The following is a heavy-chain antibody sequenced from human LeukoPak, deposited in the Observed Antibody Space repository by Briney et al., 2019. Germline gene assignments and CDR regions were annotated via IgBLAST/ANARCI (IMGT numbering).Heavy chain of an antibody. Sequence: SETLSLTCAVSGGSISSGGYSWSWIRQPPGKGLEWIGYIYHSGSTYYNPSLKSRVTISVDRSKNQFSLKLSSVTAADTAVYYCARVGSSGYYVWCFDLWGRGTLVTVSS. J-gene: IGHJ2*01. D-gene: IGHD3-22*01. CDR3: ARVGSSGYYVWCFDL. V-gene: IGHV4-30-2*01. CDR2: IYHSGST. CDR1: GGSISSGGYS.